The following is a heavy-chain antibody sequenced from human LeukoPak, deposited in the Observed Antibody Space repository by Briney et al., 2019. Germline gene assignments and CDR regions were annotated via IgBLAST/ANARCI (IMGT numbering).Heavy chain of an antibody. V-gene: IGHV3-23*01. CDR1: GFTFTNYA. D-gene: IGHD3-16*02. J-gene: IGHJ4*02. Sequence: GGSLRLSCAASGFTFTNYAMSWVRQTPGKGLEWVSATVGSGPDTYHADSVKGRFTISRDNPKNTLYLQMNSLRAEDTAVYYCAKVGYDYVWGSYRFSFDYWGQGTLVTVSS. CDR2: TVGSGPDT. CDR3: AKVGYDYVWGSYRFSFDY.